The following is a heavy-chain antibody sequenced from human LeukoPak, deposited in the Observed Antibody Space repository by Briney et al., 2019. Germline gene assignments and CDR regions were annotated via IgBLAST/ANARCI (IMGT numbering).Heavy chain of an antibody. CDR3: ARSEAAVVAAYYFDY. CDR1: GFTFSSYG. CDR2: IWYDGSNK. V-gene: IGHV3-33*01. D-gene: IGHD3-22*01. J-gene: IGHJ4*02. Sequence: GRSLRLSWAASGFTFSSYGMHWVRQAPGEGLEWVAVIWYDGSNKYYADSVKGRFTISRDNSKNTLYLQMNSLRAEDTAVYYCARSEAAVVAAYYFDYWGQGTLVTVSS.